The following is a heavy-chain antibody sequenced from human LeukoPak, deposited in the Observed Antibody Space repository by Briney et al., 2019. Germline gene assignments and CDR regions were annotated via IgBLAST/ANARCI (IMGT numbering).Heavy chain of an antibody. Sequence: GGSLRPSCAASGFTFSSYSMNWVRQAPGKGLEWVSSISSSSSYIYYADSVKGRFTISRDNAKNSLYLQMNSLRAEDTAVYYCARERSGWYADYWGQGTLVTVSS. V-gene: IGHV3-21*01. CDR3: ARERSGWYADY. CDR2: ISSSSSYI. CDR1: GFTFSSYS. J-gene: IGHJ4*02. D-gene: IGHD6-19*01.